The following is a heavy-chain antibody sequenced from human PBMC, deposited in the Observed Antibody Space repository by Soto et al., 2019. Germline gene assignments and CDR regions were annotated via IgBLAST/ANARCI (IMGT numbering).Heavy chain of an antibody. J-gene: IGHJ5*02. CDR3: ARLGAYYQCLDP. Sequence: SETLSLTCAVSGGSISSGGYSWSWIRQPPGKGLEWIGYIYHSGTTYYNPSLKSRVTISLDTSKSQFSLRLSSVTVADTAVYYCARLGAYYQCLDPWGHGTLVTVSS. V-gene: IGHV4-30-2*01. D-gene: IGHD2-21*01. CDR1: GGSISSGGYS. CDR2: IYHSGTT.